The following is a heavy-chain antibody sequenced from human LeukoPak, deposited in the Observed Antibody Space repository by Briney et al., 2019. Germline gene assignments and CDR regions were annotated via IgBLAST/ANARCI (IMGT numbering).Heavy chain of an antibody. CDR3: ARVPDWTYVPDY. CDR2: IKSSNT. J-gene: IGHJ4*02. V-gene: IGHV4-61*02. Sequence: SETLSPTCTVSGGSISSDRFYWTWVRQPAGKGLEWIGRIKSSNTNYNPSLKSRVSISLDTSTNQFSLKLSSLTAADTAVYYCARVPDWTYVPDYWGQGTLVTVSS. CDR1: GGSISSDRFY. D-gene: IGHD3-16*01.